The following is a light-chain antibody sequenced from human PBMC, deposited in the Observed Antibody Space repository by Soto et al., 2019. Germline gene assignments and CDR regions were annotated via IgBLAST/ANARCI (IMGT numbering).Light chain of an antibody. CDR3: ASWDDSLNGPV. Sequence: QSALTQPPSASGTPRQRVTISCSGSSSNVGGNPVNWYQHVPTTAPKLLIYTNTQRPSGVPDRFSGSKSGTSASLAISGLQSEDEADYYCASWDDSLNGPVFGTGTKVTVL. J-gene: IGLJ1*01. CDR1: SSNVGGNP. V-gene: IGLV1-44*01. CDR2: TNT.